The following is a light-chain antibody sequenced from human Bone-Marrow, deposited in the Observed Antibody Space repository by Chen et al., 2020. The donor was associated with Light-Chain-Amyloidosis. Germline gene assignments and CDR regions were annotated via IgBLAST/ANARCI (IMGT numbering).Light chain of an antibody. J-gene: IGLJ3*02. CDR3: HVWDRSSDRPV. Sequence: SHMLTQPSSVSVAPGPTATIACGGINIGSTSVHWYQQTPGQSPLLVVYDDSDRPSGIPERLSGSNSWNTATLTVSRVEAGDEADYYCHVWDRSSDRPVFGGGTKLTVL. CDR1: NIGSTS. V-gene: IGLV3-21*02. CDR2: DDS.